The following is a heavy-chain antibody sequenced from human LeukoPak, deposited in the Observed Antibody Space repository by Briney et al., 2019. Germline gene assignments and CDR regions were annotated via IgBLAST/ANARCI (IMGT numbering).Heavy chain of an antibody. J-gene: IGHJ3*01. V-gene: IGHV3-21*01. Sequence: PGGSLRLSCAPSGFTPSGYIINWVRPAPEKGREWVSSSTSSSSYISDAESVKGRCTISRDNAKNSLYLQMNSLRAEDTAVYYCARRGNNWDDAVDVWGQGTMVTVSS. CDR1: GFTPSGYI. D-gene: IGHD1-20*01. CDR2: STSSSSYI. CDR3: ARRGNNWDDAVDV.